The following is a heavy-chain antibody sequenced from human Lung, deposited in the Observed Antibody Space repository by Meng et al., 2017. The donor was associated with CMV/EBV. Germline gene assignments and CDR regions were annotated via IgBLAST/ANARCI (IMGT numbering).Heavy chain of an antibody. CDR3: ARGLQYSNGLTDY. Sequence: CKASGYTLTSYDINWMRQATGQGLEWMGWMNHNSGNTGYAQKLQGRVTMNRNTSMSTADMELSSLRSEDATVYYCARGLQYSNGLTDYWGQGTLVTVSS. J-gene: IGHJ4*02. V-gene: IGHV1-8*01. CDR2: MNHNSGNT. CDR1: GYTLTSYD. D-gene: IGHD6-19*01.